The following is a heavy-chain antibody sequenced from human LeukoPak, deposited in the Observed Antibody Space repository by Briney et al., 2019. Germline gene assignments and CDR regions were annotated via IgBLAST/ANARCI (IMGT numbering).Heavy chain of an antibody. D-gene: IGHD6-13*01. CDR2: ISSGSSYI. CDR1: RFTFSSNS. V-gene: IGHV3-21*01. J-gene: IGHJ4*02. Sequence: GVSLRLSCAAYRFTFSSNSMNWLRQAPGKGREGVSSISSGSSYIYYADSVKGRFTISRDNAKNSLYLQMNSLIAEDTAVYYCAKDRREQLVRWTFDYWGQGTLVTVSS. CDR3: AKDRREQLVRWTFDY.